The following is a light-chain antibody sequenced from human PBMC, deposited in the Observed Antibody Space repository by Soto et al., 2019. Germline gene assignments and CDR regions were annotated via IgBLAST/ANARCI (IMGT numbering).Light chain of an antibody. V-gene: IGKV1-5*01. CDR3: QQYSTYWT. Sequence: DIQMTQSPSTLSASVGDRVTITCRASQIISDWVAWYQQKPGKAPKLLIHDASSLESGVPSRFIGSGSGTEFTLTISSLQPDDFATYYCQQYSTYWTFGQGTKVDIK. CDR2: DAS. J-gene: IGKJ1*01. CDR1: QIISDW.